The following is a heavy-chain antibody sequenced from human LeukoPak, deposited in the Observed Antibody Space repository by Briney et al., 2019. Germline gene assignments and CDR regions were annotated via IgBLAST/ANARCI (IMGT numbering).Heavy chain of an antibody. D-gene: IGHD7-27*01. CDR3: ARATIYWGPQSDYYFDY. CDR1: GYTFTGYY. V-gene: IGHV1-2*02. Sequence: ASVKVSCKASGYTFTGYYMHWVRQAPGQGLEWMGWINPNSGGTNYAQKSQGRVTMTRDTSISTAYMELSRLRSDDTAVYYCARATIYWGPQSDYYFDYWGQGTLVTVSS. CDR2: INPNSGGT. J-gene: IGHJ4*02.